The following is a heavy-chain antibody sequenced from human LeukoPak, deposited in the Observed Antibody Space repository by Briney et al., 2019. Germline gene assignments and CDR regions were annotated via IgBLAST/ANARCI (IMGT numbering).Heavy chain of an antibody. D-gene: IGHD2-15*01. J-gene: IGHJ4*02. Sequence: ASVKVSCKASGGTFSSYAISWVRQAPGQGLEWMGGIIPIFGTANYAQKFQGRVTITADESTSTAYMEPSSLRSEDTAVYYCAGGRTIPPQPADYWGQGTLVTVSS. CDR2: IIPIFGTA. V-gene: IGHV1-69*13. CDR1: GGTFSSYA. CDR3: AGGRTIPPQPADY.